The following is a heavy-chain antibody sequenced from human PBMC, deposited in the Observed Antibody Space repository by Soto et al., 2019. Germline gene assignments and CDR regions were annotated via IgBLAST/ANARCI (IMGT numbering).Heavy chain of an antibody. CDR3: AKEELWTLDYYYYYYGMDV. J-gene: IGHJ6*02. CDR1: GFTFSSYS. V-gene: IGHV3-48*02. Sequence: GGSLRLSCAAPGFTFSSYSMNWVRQAPGEGLEWVSYISSSSSTIYYADSVKGRFTISRDNAKNSLYLQMNSLRDEDTAVYYCAKEELWTLDYYYYYYGMDVWGQGTTVTVSS. D-gene: IGHD5-18*01. CDR2: ISSSSSTI.